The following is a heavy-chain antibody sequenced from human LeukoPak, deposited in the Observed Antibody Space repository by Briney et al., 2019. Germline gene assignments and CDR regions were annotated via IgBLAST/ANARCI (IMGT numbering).Heavy chain of an antibody. Sequence: PSETLSLTCAVYGGSFSGYYWSWIRQPPGKGLEWIGEINHSGGTNYNPSLKSRVTISVDTSKNQFSLKLSSVTAADTAVYYCARGVTYYYDSSGYFDYWGQGTLVTVSS. CDR3: ARGVTYYYDSSGYFDY. CDR2: INHSGGT. D-gene: IGHD3-22*01. J-gene: IGHJ4*02. V-gene: IGHV4-34*01. CDR1: GGSFSGYY.